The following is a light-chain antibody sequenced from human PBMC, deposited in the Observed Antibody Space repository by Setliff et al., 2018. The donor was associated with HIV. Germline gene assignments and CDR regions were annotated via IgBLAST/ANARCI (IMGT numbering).Light chain of an antibody. CDR1: SSNIGAGYD. CDR2: GNN. Sequence: QSALAQPPSVSGAPGQRVTISCTGSSSNIGAGYDVHWYPQLPGTAPKVLIYGNNNRPSGVPDRFSGSKSGSSASLVITGLQAEDEAEYFCQSYDSSLSAPFVFGTGTKVTV. J-gene: IGLJ1*01. V-gene: IGLV1-40*01. CDR3: QSYDSSLSAPFV.